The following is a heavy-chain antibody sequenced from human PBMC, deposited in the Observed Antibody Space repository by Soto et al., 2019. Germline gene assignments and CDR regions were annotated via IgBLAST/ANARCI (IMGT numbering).Heavy chain of an antibody. D-gene: IGHD2-2*01. V-gene: IGHV4-30-2*01. J-gene: IGHJ6*02. CDR1: GGSISSGGYS. CDR3: AGSCISTSCSTYYYYGMDV. Sequence: SETLSLTCAVSGGSISSGGYSWSWIRQPPGKGLEWIGYIYHSGSTYYNPSLKSRVTISVDRSKNQFSLKLSSVTAADTAVYYCAGSCISTSCSTYYYYGMDVWGQGTTVT. CDR2: IYHSGST.